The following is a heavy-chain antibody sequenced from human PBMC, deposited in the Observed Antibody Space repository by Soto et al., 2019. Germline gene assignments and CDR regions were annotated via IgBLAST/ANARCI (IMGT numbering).Heavy chain of an antibody. CDR3: ARTYGDYAFDY. V-gene: IGHV4-34*01. J-gene: IGHJ4*02. CDR2: INHSGST. D-gene: IGHD4-17*01. CDR1: GGSFSGYY. Sequence: QVQLQQWGAGLLKPSETLSLTCAVYGGSFSGYYWSWIRQPPGKGLEWIGEINHSGSTNYNPSLKSRVTISVDTSKNQFSRKLSSVTAADTAVYYCARTYGDYAFDYWGQGTLVTVSS.